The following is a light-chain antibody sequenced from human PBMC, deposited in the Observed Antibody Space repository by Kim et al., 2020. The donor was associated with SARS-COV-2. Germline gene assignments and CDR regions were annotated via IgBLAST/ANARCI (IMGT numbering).Light chain of an antibody. J-gene: IGKJ4*01. CDR3: QKYNSAPLT. V-gene: IGKV1-27*01. CDR1: QGFSNY. CDR2: AAS. Sequence: ASVGDSVTITCRASQGFSNYLAWYQQKPGKVPKLLIYAASTLQSGVPSRFSGSGSGTDFTLTISSLQPEDVATYYCQKYNSAPLTFGGGTKVDIK.